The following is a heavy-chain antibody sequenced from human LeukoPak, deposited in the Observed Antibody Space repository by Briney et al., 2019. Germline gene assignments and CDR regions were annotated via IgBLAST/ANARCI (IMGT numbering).Heavy chain of an antibody. D-gene: IGHD1-14*01. Sequence: SETLSLTCTVSGGSISSYYWSWIRQPPGKGLEWIGYVHYSGSTNYNPSLKSRVTISVDTSKNQFSLKLSSVTAADTAVYYCARGSYHGPFEYWGQGTLVTVSS. CDR1: GGSISSYY. CDR3: ARGSYHGPFEY. V-gene: IGHV4-59*01. J-gene: IGHJ4*02. CDR2: VHYSGST.